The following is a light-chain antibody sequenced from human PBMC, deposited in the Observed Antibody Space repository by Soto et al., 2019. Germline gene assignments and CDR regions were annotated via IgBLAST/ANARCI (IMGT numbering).Light chain of an antibody. Sequence: QSALTQPPSVSGSPGQSVTISCTGTSSDVGSYNRVSWYQQPPGTAPKLMIYEVSYRPSGVPDRFSGSKSGNTASLTISGLQTEDEADYYCSSYTSSSTYVFGTWTKLTVL. CDR2: EVS. V-gene: IGLV2-18*02. CDR1: SSDVGSYNR. CDR3: SSYTSSSTYV. J-gene: IGLJ1*01.